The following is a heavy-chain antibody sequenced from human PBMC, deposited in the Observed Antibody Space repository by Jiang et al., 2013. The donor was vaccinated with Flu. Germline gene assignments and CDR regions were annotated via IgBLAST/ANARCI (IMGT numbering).Heavy chain of an antibody. CDR1: GGSIGSAGYS. J-gene: IGHJ6*02. CDR3: ARDGRAYGMDV. Sequence: SQTLSLTCAVSGGSIGSAGYSWSWIRQPPGKGLEWIGFIYPSGSTYYSPSLKSRVTISLDSSENQFSLRVTSVTAADTAVYYCARDGRAYGMDVWGQGTTAIVSS. CDR2: IYPSGST. D-gene: IGHD1-14*01. V-gene: IGHV4-30-2*01.